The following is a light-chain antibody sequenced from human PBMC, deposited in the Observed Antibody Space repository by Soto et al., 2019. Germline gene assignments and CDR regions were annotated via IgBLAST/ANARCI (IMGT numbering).Light chain of an antibody. CDR3: HQYDSWT. J-gene: IGKJ1*01. CDR1: QSVSDY. CDR2: GAS. V-gene: IGKV3-20*01. Sequence: EIVLTQSPGTLSLSPGERAPLSCRAGQSVSDYLAWYQQKPGQAPRLLIYGASSRATGIPDRFSGSGSGTDFTLTISRLEPEDFAVYYCHQYDSWTFGQGTKVDI.